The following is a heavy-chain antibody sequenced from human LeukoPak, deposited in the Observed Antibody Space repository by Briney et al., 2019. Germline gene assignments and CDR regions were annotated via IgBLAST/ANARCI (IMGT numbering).Heavy chain of an antibody. J-gene: IGHJ4*02. Sequence: ASVKVSCKASGYTFTSYAMNWVRQAPGQGLEWMGWINTNTGNPTYAQGFTGRFVFSLDTSVSTAYLQISSLKAEDTAVYYCARGAAAGTVGAVTEIDYWGQGTLVTVSS. D-gene: IGHD6-13*01. CDR1: GYTFTSYA. V-gene: IGHV7-4-1*02. CDR3: ARGAAAGTVGAVTEIDY. CDR2: INTNTGNP.